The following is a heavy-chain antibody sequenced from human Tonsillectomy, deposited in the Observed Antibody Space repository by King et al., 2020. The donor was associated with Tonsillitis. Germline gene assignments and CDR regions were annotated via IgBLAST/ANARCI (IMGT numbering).Heavy chain of an antibody. CDR3: AREPDSRGWYYQYYGMDV. D-gene: IGHD6-19*01. J-gene: IGHJ6*02. V-gene: IGHV3-74*01. Sequence: VQLVESGGGLVQPGGSLRLSCAASGFTFSSYWMHWVRQAPGKGLVWVSRINSDEGSRSCADSAKGRFTISRDHAKNTLYLQMNSLRAEDTAVYYCAREPDSRGWYYQYYGMDVWGQGTTVTVSS. CDR1: GFTFSSYW. CDR2: INSDEGSR.